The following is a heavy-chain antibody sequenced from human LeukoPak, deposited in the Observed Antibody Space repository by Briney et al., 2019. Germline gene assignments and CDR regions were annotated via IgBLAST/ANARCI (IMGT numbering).Heavy chain of an antibody. CDR2: IYTGGTI. Sequence: PGGSLRLSCAASGFTVTSNYMTWVRQAPGKGLEWVSVIYTGGTIAYADSVKGRFTVSRDNSKNTLYLQMNSLRVEDTAIYYCARDDVALAGVDYWGQGTLVTVSS. D-gene: IGHD6-13*01. CDR1: GFTVTSNY. J-gene: IGHJ4*02. V-gene: IGHV3-53*01. CDR3: ARDDVALAGVDY.